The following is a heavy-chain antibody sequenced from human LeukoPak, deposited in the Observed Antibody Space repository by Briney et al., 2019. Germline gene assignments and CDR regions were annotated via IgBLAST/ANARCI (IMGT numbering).Heavy chain of an antibody. V-gene: IGHV1-46*01. D-gene: IGHD3-22*01. CDR2: INPSGGST. CDR3: ARYYYDSSGYYWRGIFDY. Sequence: ASVKVSCKASGYTFTSYYMHWVRQAPGQGLEWMGIINPSGGSTSYAQKFQGRVTMTRDTSTSTVYMELSSLRSEDTAVYYCARYYYDSSGYYWRGIFDYWGQGTLVTVSS. CDR1: GYTFTSYY. J-gene: IGHJ4*02.